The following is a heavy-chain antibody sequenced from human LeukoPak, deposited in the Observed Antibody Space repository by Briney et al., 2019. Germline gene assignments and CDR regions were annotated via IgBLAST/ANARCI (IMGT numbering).Heavy chain of an antibody. Sequence: SVKVSCKAPGGTFSSYAISWVRQAPGQGLEWMGGIIPIFGTANYAQKFQGRVTITADKSTSTAYMELSSLRSEDTAVYYCAREGDTGLGWFDPWGQGTLVTVSS. CDR1: GGTFSSYA. J-gene: IGHJ5*02. CDR3: AREGDTGLGWFDP. D-gene: IGHD5-18*01. CDR2: IIPIFGTA. V-gene: IGHV1-69*06.